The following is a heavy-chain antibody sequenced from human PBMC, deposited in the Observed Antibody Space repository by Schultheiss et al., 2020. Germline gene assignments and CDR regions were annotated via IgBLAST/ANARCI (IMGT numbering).Heavy chain of an antibody. J-gene: IGHJ5*02. V-gene: IGHV3-33*01. CDR3: ARDSRPPAIFDP. D-gene: IGHD3-3*01. CDR1: GFTFSSYG. CDR2: IWYDGSNK. Sequence: GGSLRLSCAASGFTFSSYGMHWVRQAPGKGLEWVAVIWYDGSNKYYADSVKGRFTISRDNSKNTLYLQMNSLRAEDTAVYYCARDSRPPAIFDPWGQGTLVNVSS.